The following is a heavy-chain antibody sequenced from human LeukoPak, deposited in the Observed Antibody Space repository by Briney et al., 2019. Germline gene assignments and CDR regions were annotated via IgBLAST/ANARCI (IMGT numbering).Heavy chain of an antibody. CDR2: ISGSGGST. J-gene: IGHJ4*02. CDR1: GFTFSSYA. Sequence: GGSLRLSCAASGFTFSSYAMSWVCQAPGKGLEWVSAISGSGGSTYYADSVKGRFTISRDNSKNTLYLQMNSLRAEDTAVYHCAKRGVFSSSSGGYYFDYWGQGTLVTVSS. CDR3: AKRGVFSSSSGGYYFDY. D-gene: IGHD6-6*01. V-gene: IGHV3-23*01.